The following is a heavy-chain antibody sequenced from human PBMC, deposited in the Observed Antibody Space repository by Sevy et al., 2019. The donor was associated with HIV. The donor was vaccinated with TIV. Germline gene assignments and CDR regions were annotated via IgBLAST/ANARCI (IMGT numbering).Heavy chain of an antibody. V-gene: IGHV4-59*08. CDR2: VYYTGGT. CDR3: ARRNDFDF. CDR1: GGSINSDH. J-gene: IGHJ3*01. Sequence: SETLSRTCTVSGGSINSDHWNWIRQPPGKGLEWIGYVYYTGGTNYNPSLKNRVTISVDRTKNQFSLKLTSVTAADTAVYYCARRNDFDFWGQGTMVTVSS.